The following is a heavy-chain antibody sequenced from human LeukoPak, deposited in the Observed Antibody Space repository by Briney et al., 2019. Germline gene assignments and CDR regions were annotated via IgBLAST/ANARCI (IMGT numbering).Heavy chain of an antibody. D-gene: IGHD6-6*01. CDR2: ILYDGSDK. J-gene: IGHJ3*02. V-gene: IGHV3-30*04. CDR1: GFTFSNHA. CDR3: AREVYSSSRAFDI. Sequence: GGSLRLSCAASGFTFSNHAMHWVRQAPGKGLEWVAGILYDGSDKDYADSVKGRFTISRDYFRNTLYLQMNSLRPEDTAVYYCAREVYSSSRAFDIWGQGTMVTVSS.